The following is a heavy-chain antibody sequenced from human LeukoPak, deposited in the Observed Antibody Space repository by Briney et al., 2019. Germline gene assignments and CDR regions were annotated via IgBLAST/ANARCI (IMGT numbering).Heavy chain of an antibody. V-gene: IGHV3-11*04. Sequence: GGSLRLSCAASGFTFSDYYMSWIRQAPGKGLEWVSYIGTSDSSTYYVDSVKGRFTISRDNAKNSLYLQMNSLRAEDTAVYYCAKDSEIAAAGSYWYFDLWGRGTLVTVSS. CDR2: IGTSDSST. CDR1: GFTFSDYY. D-gene: IGHD6-13*01. J-gene: IGHJ2*01. CDR3: AKDSEIAAAGSYWYFDL.